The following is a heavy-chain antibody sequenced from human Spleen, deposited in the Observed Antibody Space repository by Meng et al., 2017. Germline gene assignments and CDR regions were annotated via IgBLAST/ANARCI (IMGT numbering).Heavy chain of an antibody. CDR2: IWDDGSNK. Sequence: GGSLRLSCVASGFSFTDAWMSWVRQAPGKGLEWVAMIWDDGSNKYYGDSVKGRFTISRDNSKNTLYLQMNSLRAEDTGVYYCARDAPGSDYDLDFRGQGTLVTVSS. CDR1: GFSFTDAW. D-gene: IGHD5-12*01. J-gene: IGHJ4*02. CDR3: ARDAPGSDYDLDF. V-gene: IGHV3-33*08.